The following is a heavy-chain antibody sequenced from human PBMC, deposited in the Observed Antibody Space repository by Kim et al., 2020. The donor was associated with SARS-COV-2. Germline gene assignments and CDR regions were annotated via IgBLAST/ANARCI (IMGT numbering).Heavy chain of an antibody. CDR3: VRVGFRGDGYDY. Sequence: GGSLRLSCAASGFSFSDYDMHWVRQPPGKGLEWVSGIGTSGATYYPGSAKGRITTSRENAKRSVDLQMNRLTAGDTAVYYCVRVGFRGDGYDYWGQGILVTVSS. J-gene: IGHJ4*02. V-gene: IGHV3-13*01. CDR1: GFSFSDYD. CDR2: IGTSGAT. D-gene: IGHD3-10*01.